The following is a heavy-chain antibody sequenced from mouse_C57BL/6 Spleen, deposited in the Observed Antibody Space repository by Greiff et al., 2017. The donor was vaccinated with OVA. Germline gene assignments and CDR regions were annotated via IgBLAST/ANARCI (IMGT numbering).Heavy chain of an antibody. CDR2: IWSGGST. D-gene: IGHD2-2*01. CDR3: ASLYGYDGAMDY. Sequence: VKLVESGPGLVQPSQSLSITCTVSGFSLTSYGVHWVRQSPGKGLEWLGVIWSGGSTDYNAAFISRLSISKDNSKSQVFFKMNSLQADDTAIYYCASLYGYDGAMDYWGQGTSVTVSS. V-gene: IGHV2-2*01. J-gene: IGHJ4*01. CDR1: GFSLTSYG.